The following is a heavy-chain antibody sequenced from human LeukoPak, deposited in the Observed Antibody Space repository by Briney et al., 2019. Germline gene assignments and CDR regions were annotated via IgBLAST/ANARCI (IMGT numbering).Heavy chain of an antibody. J-gene: IGHJ3*02. CDR3: ASVVVVAANDAFDI. D-gene: IGHD2-15*01. CDR2: INPNSGGT. CDR1: VYTFTGYY. Sequence: ASVKLSCKASVYTFTGYYMHWVRQAPGQGLEWMGWINPNSGGTNYAQKFQGRGTMTRDTSISTAYMELSRLRSDDTAVYYCASVVVVAANDAFDIWGQGTMVTVSS. V-gene: IGHV1-2*02.